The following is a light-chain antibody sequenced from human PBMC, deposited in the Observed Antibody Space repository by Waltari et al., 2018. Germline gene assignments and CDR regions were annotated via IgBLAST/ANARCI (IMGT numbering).Light chain of an antibody. Sequence: QSALSQPASGSGSPGQSITLSCPGTSSGFGSSNLVSSYQQPPGKAPKLMIYEGSKRPSWVSNRFSGSKSGNTASLTISGLQAEDEADYYCCSYAGVVFGGGTKLTIL. CDR2: EGS. V-gene: IGLV2-23*01. CDR3: CSYAGVV. CDR1: SSGFGSSNL. J-gene: IGLJ2*01.